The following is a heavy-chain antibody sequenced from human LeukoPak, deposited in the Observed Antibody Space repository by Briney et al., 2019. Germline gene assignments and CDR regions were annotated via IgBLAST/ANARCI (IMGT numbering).Heavy chain of an antibody. V-gene: IGHV4-4*07. Sequence: SDTLSLTCTVSGASIRSYYWSWIRQPAGKGLEWIRRIVPSGSTNYNPSLKSRVTMSVNTSKNQFSLTLSPVNAADAAVYYCAKEGAAPVPDFDYLGQGTLVIVSS. CDR3: AKEGAAPVPDFDY. CDR2: IVPSGST. D-gene: IGHD6-25*01. J-gene: IGHJ4*02. CDR1: GASIRSYY.